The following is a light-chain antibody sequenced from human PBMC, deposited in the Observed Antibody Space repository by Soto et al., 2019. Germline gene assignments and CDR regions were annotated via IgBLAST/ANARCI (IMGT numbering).Light chain of an antibody. CDR1: QSVGSY. Sequence: EIVLTQSPATLSLSPGERATLSCRASQSVGSYLAWYQHKPGQAPRLVIYGASNRATGIPARFSGSGSGTDFTLTISSLEPEDFAVYYCQQGSYWLTFGGGTKVEIK. V-gene: IGKV3-11*01. J-gene: IGKJ4*01. CDR2: GAS. CDR3: QQGSYWLT.